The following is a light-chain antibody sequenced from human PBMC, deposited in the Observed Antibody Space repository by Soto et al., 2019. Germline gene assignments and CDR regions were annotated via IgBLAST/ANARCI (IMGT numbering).Light chain of an antibody. J-gene: IGKJ1*01. CDR1: HYIYSN. V-gene: IGKV3-15*01. Sequence: EIVLTQSPATRSVYPGERATLSCTASHYIYSNVAWFQQRPGQAPRLLIYRASTRATGTPARFSGSGSGTEFTLTITSLQSEDFALYYCQQYHNLWTFGQGTKVDIK. CDR3: QQYHNLWT. CDR2: RAS.